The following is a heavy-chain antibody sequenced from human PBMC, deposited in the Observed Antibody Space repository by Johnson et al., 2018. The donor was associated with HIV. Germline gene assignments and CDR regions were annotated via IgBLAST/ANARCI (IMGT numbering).Heavy chain of an antibody. CDR1: GFTFSSYA. J-gene: IGHJ3*02. Sequence: QVQLVESGGGVVQPGRSLRLSCAASGFTFSSYAIHWVRQAPGKGLEWVAVISYDGSNKYYADSVKGRFTISRDNSKNTLYLQMNSLRAEDTAVYYCARVPNDAFDIWGQGTMVTVSS. CDR3: ARVPNDAFDI. V-gene: IGHV3-30-3*01. CDR2: ISYDGSNK.